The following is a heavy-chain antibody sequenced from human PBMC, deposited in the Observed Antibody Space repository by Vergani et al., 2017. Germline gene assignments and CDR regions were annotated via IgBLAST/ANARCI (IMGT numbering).Heavy chain of an antibody. CDR1: GYSFTRYW. J-gene: IGHJ3*02. D-gene: IGHD1-1*01. Sequence: EVQLVQSGAEVKKPGESLKISCKGSGYSFTRYWIGWVRQMPGKGLEWMGIIYPGDSDTRYSPSFQGQVTISADKSISTAYLQWSSLKASDPAMYYCAGYPETPGTANDAFDIWGQGTMVTVSS. CDR3: AGYPETPGTANDAFDI. V-gene: IGHV5-51*03. CDR2: IYPGDSDT.